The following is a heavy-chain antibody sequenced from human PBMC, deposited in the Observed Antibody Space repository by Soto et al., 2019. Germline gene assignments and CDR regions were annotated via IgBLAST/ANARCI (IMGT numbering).Heavy chain of an antibody. D-gene: IGHD1-26*01. CDR2: ISGDGSST. CDR3: AKDLVPSLGGSYDT. CDR1: EFTFRSYW. V-gene: IGHV3-74*01. Sequence: EVQLVDSGGGLVQPGGSLRLSCAASEFTFRSYWMHWVRQSPGKGLVWVSRISGDGSSTTYADSVRGRFTISRDNSKNTLYLQMNSLRAEDTAVYYCAKDLVPSLGGSYDTWGQGTLVTVSS. J-gene: IGHJ4*02.